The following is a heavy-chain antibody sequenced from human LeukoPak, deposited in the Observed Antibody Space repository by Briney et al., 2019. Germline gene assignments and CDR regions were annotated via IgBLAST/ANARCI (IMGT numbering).Heavy chain of an antibody. CDR2: ISADGTRT. J-gene: IGHJ3*02. CDR3: AKDLSSLFNSFNI. V-gene: IGHV3-43*02. D-gene: IGHD2/OR15-2a*01. CDR1: GFTFDEYA. Sequence: GGSLRLSCAASGFTFDEYAMHWVRQAPGKGLEWVSLISADGTRTFNVASVKGRFTVSRDNNKNSLYLQMSNLRTEDTALYYCAKDLSSLFNSFNIWGQGTLVTVSS.